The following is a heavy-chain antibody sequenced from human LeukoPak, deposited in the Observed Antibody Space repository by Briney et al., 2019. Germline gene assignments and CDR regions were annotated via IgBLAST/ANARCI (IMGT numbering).Heavy chain of an antibody. CDR3: ARTYYYDSSGYIGAFDI. V-gene: IGHV4-59*01. J-gene: IGHJ3*02. D-gene: IGHD3-22*01. CDR2: IYYSGST. CDR1: GGSISSYY. Sequence: RPSETLSLTCTVSGGSISSYYWSWIRQPPGKGLEWVGYIYYSGSTNYNPSLKSRVTISVDTSNNQFSLKLSSVTAADTAVYYCARTYYYDSSGYIGAFDIWGQGTMVTVSS.